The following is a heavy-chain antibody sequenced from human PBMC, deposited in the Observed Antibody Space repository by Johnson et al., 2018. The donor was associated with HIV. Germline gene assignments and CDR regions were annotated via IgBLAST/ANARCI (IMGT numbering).Heavy chain of an antibody. V-gene: IGHV3-30*04. CDR3: ARDQGYDSSGFDAFDI. CDR1: GFTFSLYA. J-gene: IGHJ3*02. Sequence: QVQLVESGGGLVQPGGSLRLSCTASGFTFSLYAMHWVRQAPGKGLEWVAVISYDGSDKYYADSVKGRFTISRDNSKNTLYLQMNSLRAEDTAVYYCARDQGYDSSGFDAFDIWGQGTMVTVSS. D-gene: IGHD3-22*01. CDR2: ISYDGSDK.